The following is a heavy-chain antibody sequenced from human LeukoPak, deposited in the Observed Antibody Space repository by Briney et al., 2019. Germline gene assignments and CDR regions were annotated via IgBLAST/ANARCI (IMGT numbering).Heavy chain of an antibody. V-gene: IGHV1-18*01. CDR1: GYTFNSYG. CDR3: ARSPTTVTRSDF. D-gene: IGHD4-17*01. CDR2: INAYNGNT. Sequence: ASVTVSCKSSGYTFNSYGISWVRQAPGQGLEWMGWINAYNGNTNYAQKLQGRLTITTDTSTTTASMELRSLRSDDTAVYYCARSPTTVTRSDFWGQGTLVTVSS. J-gene: IGHJ4*02.